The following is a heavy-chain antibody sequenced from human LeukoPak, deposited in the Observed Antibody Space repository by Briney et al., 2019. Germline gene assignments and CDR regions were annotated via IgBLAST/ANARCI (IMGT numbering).Heavy chain of an antibody. V-gene: IGHV3-43*01. CDR2: VSWDGGST. Sequence: GGSLRLSCAASGFTFNDYTMHWVRQRPGKGLEWVSLVSWDGGSTSYADSVKGRFTISRDNRKNSLYLQMNRLRTEDTALYYCAKAPPVYLFDYWGQGTLVTVSS. D-gene: IGHD3-16*02. CDR3: AKAPPVYLFDY. CDR1: GFTFNDYT. J-gene: IGHJ4*02.